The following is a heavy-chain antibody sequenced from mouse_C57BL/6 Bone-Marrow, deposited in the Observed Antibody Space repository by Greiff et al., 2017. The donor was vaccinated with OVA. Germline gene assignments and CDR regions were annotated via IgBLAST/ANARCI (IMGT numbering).Heavy chain of an antibody. CDR3: AYGNYVGFAY. J-gene: IGHJ3*01. Sequence: QVQLQQSGAELARPGASVKLSCKASGYTFTSYGISWVKQRTGQGLEWIGEIYPRSGNTYYNEKFKGKATLTADKSSSTAYMELRSQTSEDSAVYFCAYGNYVGFAYWGQGTLVTVSA. CDR1: GYTFTSYG. D-gene: IGHD2-1*01. CDR2: IYPRSGNT. V-gene: IGHV1-81*01.